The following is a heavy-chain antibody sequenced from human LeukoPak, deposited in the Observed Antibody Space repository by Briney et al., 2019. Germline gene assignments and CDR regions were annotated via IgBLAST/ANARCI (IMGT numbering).Heavy chain of an antibody. D-gene: IGHD2-2*01. Sequence: VGSLRLPCVASGFTFNGYSMNWVRQAPGKGLECVSSIRSSSSYIYYAESVKGRFTISRDNAKNSLCLQMNSLRAEDTAVYYCARDKIRSSTCCCNWFDPWGQGTLVTVSS. CDR3: ARDKIRSSTCCCNWFDP. CDR2: IRSSSSYI. V-gene: IGHV3-21*01. CDR1: GFTFNGYS. J-gene: IGHJ5*02.